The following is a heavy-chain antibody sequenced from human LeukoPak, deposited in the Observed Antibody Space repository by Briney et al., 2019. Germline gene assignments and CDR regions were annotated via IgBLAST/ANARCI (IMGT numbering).Heavy chain of an antibody. Sequence: SGPTLVKPTQTLTLTCTFSGFSLSTSGVGVAWIRQPPGKALEWLALIYWDDDKRYSPSLKSRLTITKDTSKNQVVLTMTNMDPVDTATYYCALKCTGGSCYSGNTDNFDYWGQGTLVTVSS. V-gene: IGHV2-5*02. CDR1: GFSLSTSGVG. J-gene: IGHJ4*02. CDR2: IYWDDDK. D-gene: IGHD2-15*01. CDR3: ALKCTGGSCYSGNTDNFDY.